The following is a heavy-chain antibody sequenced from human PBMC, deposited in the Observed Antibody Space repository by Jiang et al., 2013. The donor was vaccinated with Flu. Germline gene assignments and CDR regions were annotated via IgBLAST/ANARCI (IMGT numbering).Heavy chain of an antibody. CDR1: GYTFPNSA. V-gene: IGHV1-3*01. Sequence: AEVKKPGASVKVSCKASGYTFPNSAMHRVRQAPGQRLEWMGWINAGNGNRKXSQAFQGRLTLTRDTSASTAYMELISLRSEDTAVYYCAKDVNGHKHFDYWGQGTL. J-gene: IGHJ4*02. CDR3: AKDVNGHKHFDY. D-gene: IGHD2-8*01. CDR2: INAGNGNR.